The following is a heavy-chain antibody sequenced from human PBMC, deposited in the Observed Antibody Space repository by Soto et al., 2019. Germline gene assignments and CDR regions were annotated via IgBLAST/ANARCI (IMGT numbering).Heavy chain of an antibody. J-gene: IGHJ6*02. Sequence: QVQLVQSGAEVKKPGSSVKVSCAASGGTFSSYPINWVRQAPGQGLEWMGGIIPFFGTSNYAQKFQGRVTITADDSTSTAYMELRSLRSEDTAVYYCARVGHITNYGMAVWGQVTTVTVSS. CDR2: IIPFFGTS. V-gene: IGHV1-69*01. D-gene: IGHD1-26*01. CDR1: GGTFSSYP. CDR3: ARVGHITNYGMAV.